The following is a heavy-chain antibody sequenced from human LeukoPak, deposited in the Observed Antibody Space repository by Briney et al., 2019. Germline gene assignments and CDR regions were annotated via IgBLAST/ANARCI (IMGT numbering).Heavy chain of an antibody. D-gene: IGHD6-19*01. J-gene: IGHJ4*02. V-gene: IGHV3-53*01. CDR1: GFTVSSNY. CDR2: IYSGGST. CDR3: ARDPDSSGWVD. Sequence: GGSLRLSCAASGFTVSSNYMSWVRQAPGKGLEWVSVIYSGGSTYYADSVKGRFTISRDNSKNTLYLQMNSLRAEDTAVYYCARDPDSSGWVDWGQGTLVTVSS.